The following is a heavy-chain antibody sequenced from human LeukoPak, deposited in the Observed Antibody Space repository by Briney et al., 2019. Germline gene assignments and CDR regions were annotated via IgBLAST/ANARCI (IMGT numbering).Heavy chain of an antibody. CDR3: ARFGQWNGAFDY. J-gene: IGHJ4*02. V-gene: IGHV1-69*13. CDR1: GGTFSSYT. CDR2: IIPFFGTA. D-gene: IGHD1-1*01. Sequence: SVKVSCKASGGTFSSYTISWVRQAPGQGLEWMGGIIPFFGTANYAQKFQGRVTITADESTSTAYMELSLRSEDTAVYYCARFGQWNGAFDYWGQGTLVTVSS.